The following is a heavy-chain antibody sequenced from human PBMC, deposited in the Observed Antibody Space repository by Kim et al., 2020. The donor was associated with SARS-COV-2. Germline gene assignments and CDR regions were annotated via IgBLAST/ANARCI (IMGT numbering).Heavy chain of an antibody. D-gene: IGHD3-10*01. J-gene: IGHJ4*02. V-gene: IGHV1-69*04. Sequence: AQTFQGRVTITADKSTSTAYMELSSLRSEDTAVYYCARGEYYYGSGSHDYWGQGTLVTVSS. CDR3: ARGEYYYGSGSHDY.